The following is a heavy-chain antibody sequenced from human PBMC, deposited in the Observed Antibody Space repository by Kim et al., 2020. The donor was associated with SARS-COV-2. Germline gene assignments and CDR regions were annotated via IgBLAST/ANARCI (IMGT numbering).Heavy chain of an antibody. CDR3: AREHSYEYRALFEY. CDR2: IYSSGTT. J-gene: IGHJ4*02. CDR1: GGSINNYY. V-gene: IGHV4-59*01. D-gene: IGHD5-12*01. Sequence: SETLSLTCTVSGGSINNYYWSWIRQPPGKGLEWIGYIYSSGTTNYNPSLKSRVTISVDTSKNQLSPMLRSVTAADTAVYYCAREHSYEYRALFEYWGQGT.